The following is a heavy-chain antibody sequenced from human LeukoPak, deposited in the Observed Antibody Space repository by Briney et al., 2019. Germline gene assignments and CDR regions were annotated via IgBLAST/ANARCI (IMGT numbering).Heavy chain of an antibody. CDR2: IYSGSST. Sequence: GGSLRLSCAASGFTVSSNYMSWVRQAPGKGLEWVSVIYSGSSTYYADSVKGRFTISRDNSKNTLYLQMNSLRAEDTAVYYCASGGWYSYQNFDYWGQGALVTVSS. V-gene: IGHV3-53*01. CDR3: ASGGWYSYQNFDY. D-gene: IGHD5-18*01. CDR1: GFTVSSNY. J-gene: IGHJ4*02.